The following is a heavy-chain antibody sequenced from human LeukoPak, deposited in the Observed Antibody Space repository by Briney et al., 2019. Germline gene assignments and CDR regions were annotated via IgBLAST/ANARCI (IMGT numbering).Heavy chain of an antibody. J-gene: IGHJ4*02. CDR1: GFTFSSYW. Sequence: GGSLRLSCATSGFTFSSYWMHWVRQAPGKGLVWVSRVNTDGSTPTYADSVKGRFTISRDNAKNTLYLQMNSLRAEDTAVYYCARDRGSYSDYWGQGTLVTVSS. CDR2: VNTDGSTP. CDR3: ARDRGSYSDY. D-gene: IGHD3-16*01. V-gene: IGHV3-74*01.